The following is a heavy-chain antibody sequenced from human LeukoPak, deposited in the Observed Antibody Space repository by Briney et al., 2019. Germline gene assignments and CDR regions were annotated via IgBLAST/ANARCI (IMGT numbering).Heavy chain of an antibody. CDR3: AKVIGGSSAYDALDI. CDR2: ISGSGGST. V-gene: IGHV3-23*01. Sequence: SGGSLRLSCAASAFTFSSYAMSWVRQAPGKGLEWVSAISGSGGSTYYADSVKGRFTISRDNSKNTLYLQMNSLRVEDTAVYYCAKVIGGSSAYDALDIWGQGTMVTVSS. J-gene: IGHJ3*02. CDR1: AFTFSSYA. D-gene: IGHD6-6*01.